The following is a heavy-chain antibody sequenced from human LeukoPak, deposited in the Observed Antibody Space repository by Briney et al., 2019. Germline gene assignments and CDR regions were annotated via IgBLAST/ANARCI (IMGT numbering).Heavy chain of an antibody. CDR1: GFTFSSYS. CDR2: ISSSSSYI. Sequence: PGGSLRLSCAASGFTFSSYSMNWVHQAPGKGLEWVSSISSSSSYIYYADSVKGRFTISRDNAKNSLYLQMNSLRAEDTAVYYCATRYYDSSGYYSPGAFDIWGQGTMVTVSS. J-gene: IGHJ3*02. D-gene: IGHD3-22*01. CDR3: ATRYYDSSGYYSPGAFDI. V-gene: IGHV3-21*01.